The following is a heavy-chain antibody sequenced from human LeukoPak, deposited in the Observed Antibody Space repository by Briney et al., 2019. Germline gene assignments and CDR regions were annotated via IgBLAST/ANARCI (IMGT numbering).Heavy chain of an antibody. V-gene: IGHV1-2*02. CDR2: INPNSGGT. Sequence: ASVKVSCKASGYTLTGYYMHWVRQAPGQGLEWTGGINPNSGGTNYAQKFQGRVTITRDTPISTDYMELSRLRPDDTPGYFFARGLGGYSYAWTHGYWGQGHRATVSS. CDR3: ARGLGGYSYAWTHGY. J-gene: IGHJ4*02. CDR1: GYTLTGYY. D-gene: IGHD5-18*01.